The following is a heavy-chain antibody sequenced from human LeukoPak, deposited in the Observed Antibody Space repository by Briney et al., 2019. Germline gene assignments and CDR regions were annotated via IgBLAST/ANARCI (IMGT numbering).Heavy chain of an antibody. J-gene: IGHJ3*02. Sequence: NTGGSLRLSCAASGFTFSSYSMNWVRQAPGKGLEWVSSISSSSSYIYCADSVKGRFTISRDNAKNSLYLQMNSLRAEDTAVYYCAGPGVAAAGDAFDIWGQGTMVTVSS. CDR3: AGPGVAAAGDAFDI. V-gene: IGHV3-21*01. CDR2: ISSSSSYI. CDR1: GFTFSSYS. D-gene: IGHD6-13*01.